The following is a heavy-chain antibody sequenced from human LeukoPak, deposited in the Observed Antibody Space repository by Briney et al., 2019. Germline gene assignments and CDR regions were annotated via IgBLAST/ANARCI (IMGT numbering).Heavy chain of an antibody. CDR1: GGSISSYY. CDR3: ARRPNFYYDSSGLGYYFDY. Sequence: SETLSLTCTVSGGSISSYYWSWIRQPPGKGLEWIGYIYYSGSTNYNPSLKSRVAISVDTSKNQFSLKLSSVTAADTAVYYCARRPNFYYDSSGLGYYFDYWGQGTLVTVSS. CDR2: IYYSGST. V-gene: IGHV4-59*08. J-gene: IGHJ4*02. D-gene: IGHD3-22*01.